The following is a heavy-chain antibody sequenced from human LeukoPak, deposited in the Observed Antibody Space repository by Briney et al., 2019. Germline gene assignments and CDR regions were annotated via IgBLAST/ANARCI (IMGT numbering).Heavy chain of an antibody. CDR3: AKGYYDNSGYLRGDY. D-gene: IGHD3-22*01. V-gene: IGHV3-7*01. CDR1: GFTFSSYW. Sequence: GGSLRLSCAASGFTFSSYWMSWVRQAPGKGLEWVANIKQDGSEKYYVDSVKGRFTISRDNSKNTLYLQMNSLRAEDTAVYYCAKGYYDNSGYLRGDYWGQGTLVTVSS. CDR2: IKQDGSEK. J-gene: IGHJ4*02.